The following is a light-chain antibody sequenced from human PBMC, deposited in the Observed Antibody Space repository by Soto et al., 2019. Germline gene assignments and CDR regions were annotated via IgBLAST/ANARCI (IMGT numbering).Light chain of an antibody. CDR2: DVS. J-gene: IGLJ1*01. CDR1: SSDVGAYNF. V-gene: IGLV2-14*03. Sequence: QSVLTQPASVSGSPGQSITISCTGTSSDVGAYNFVSWYQQHPGKVPKLMLFDVSSRPSGVSDRFSGSKSGNTASLTISGLHAEDEGDYYCSSYTSSSTHVCGSGTKVNVL. CDR3: SSYTSSSTHV.